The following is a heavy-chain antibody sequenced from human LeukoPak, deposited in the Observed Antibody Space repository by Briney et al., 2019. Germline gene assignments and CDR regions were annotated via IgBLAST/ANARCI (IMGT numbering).Heavy chain of an antibody. CDR2: IYYSGST. J-gene: IGHJ6*03. V-gene: IGHV4-59*12. D-gene: IGHD3-3*01. CDR3: ARRQNSVTIFGMIRVGYYYMDV. Sequence: SETLSLTCTVSGGSISSYYWSWIRQPPGKGLEWIGYIYYSGSTNYNPSLKSRVTISVDTSKNQFSLKLSSVTAADTAVYYCARRQNSVTIFGMIRVGYYYMDVWGKGTTVTVSS. CDR1: GGSISSYY.